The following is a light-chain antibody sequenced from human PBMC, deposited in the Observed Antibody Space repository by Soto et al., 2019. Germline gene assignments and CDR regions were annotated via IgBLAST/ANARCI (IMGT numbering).Light chain of an antibody. CDR3: QQSYTMAFT. Sequence: DIQMTQSPSSLSASVGDRVTIPCRASESISRNLNWYQQKAGKAPKLLIYAASSLQSGVPSRFSGSGSGTDFTLTISSLQPEDFATYYCQQSYTMAFTFGPGTKVDI. CDR1: ESISRN. CDR2: AAS. J-gene: IGKJ3*01. V-gene: IGKV1-39*01.